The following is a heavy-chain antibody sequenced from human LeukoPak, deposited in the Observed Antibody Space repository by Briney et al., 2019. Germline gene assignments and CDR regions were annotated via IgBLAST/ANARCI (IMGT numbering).Heavy chain of an antibody. CDR3: ATDQEGLMRWELNY. CDR1: GYTLTELS. J-gene: IGHJ4*02. V-gene: IGHV1-24*01. Sequence: ASAKVSCKVSGYTLTELSMHWVRQAPGKGLEWMGGFDPEDGETIYAQKFQGRVTMTEDTSTDTAYMELSSLRSEDTAVYYCATDQEGLMRWELNYWGQGTLVTVSS. D-gene: IGHD1-26*01. CDR2: FDPEDGET.